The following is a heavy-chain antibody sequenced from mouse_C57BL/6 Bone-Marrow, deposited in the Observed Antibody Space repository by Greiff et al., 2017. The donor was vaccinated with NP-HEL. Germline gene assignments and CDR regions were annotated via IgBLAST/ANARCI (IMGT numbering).Heavy chain of an antibody. D-gene: IGHD1-1*01. V-gene: IGHV5-4*01. CDR2: ISDGGSYT. J-gene: IGHJ4*01. Sequence: DVKLVESGGGLVKPGGSLKLSCAASGFTFSSYAMSWVRQTPEKRLEWVATISDGGSYTYYPDNVKGRFTISRDNAKNNLYLQMSHLKSEDTAMYYCARDRITTVVPYAMDYWGQGTSVTVSS. CDR1: GFTFSSYA. CDR3: ARDRITTVVPYAMDY.